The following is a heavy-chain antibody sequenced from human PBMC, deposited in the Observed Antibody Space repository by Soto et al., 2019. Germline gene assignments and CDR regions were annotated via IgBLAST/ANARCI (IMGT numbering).Heavy chain of an antibody. V-gene: IGHV3-48*02. CDR3: ARAGTSLGYCSSTSCYEFDY. J-gene: IGHJ4*02. CDR2: ISRSSSNI. Sequence: EVQLVESGGGLVQPGGSLRLSCAASGFTFSSYSMNWVRQAPGKGLQWVSYISRSSSNIYYADSVKGRFTISRDNAKNSLYLQRNTLTDEDTAVYYCARAGTSLGYCSSTSCYEFDYWGQGTLVTVSS. D-gene: IGHD2-2*01. CDR1: GFTFSSYS.